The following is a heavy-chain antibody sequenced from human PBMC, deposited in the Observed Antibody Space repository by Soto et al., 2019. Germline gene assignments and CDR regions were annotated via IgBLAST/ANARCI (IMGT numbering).Heavy chain of an antibody. CDR3: AREMNKSFHYYYMDV. J-gene: IGHJ6*03. V-gene: IGHV1-69*08. Sequence: QVQLVQSGAEVKKPGSSVKVSCKASGGTFSSYTISWVRQAPGQGLEWMGRIIPILGIANYAQKFQGRVTITADKSTSTAYMELSSLRSEDTVVYYCAREMNKSFHYYYMDVWGKGTTVTVSS. CDR2: IIPILGIA. CDR1: GGTFSSYT.